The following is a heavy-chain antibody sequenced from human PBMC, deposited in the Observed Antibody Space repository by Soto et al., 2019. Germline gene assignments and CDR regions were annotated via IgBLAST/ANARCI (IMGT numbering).Heavy chain of an antibody. CDR3: AIDPSGHPPLYRFDP. Sequence: PSQTLSLTCSFSGDSISRNYWGWIRQPPGKGLDWVGSISYSWSTFYNPSLKSRVTISMYTSKNQLSLRLPSGTAADTAVYYCAIDPSGHPPLYRFDPWGQGTLVIVSS. V-gene: IGHV4-59*12. D-gene: IGHD1-26*01. CDR2: ISYSWST. J-gene: IGHJ5*02. CDR1: GDSISRNY.